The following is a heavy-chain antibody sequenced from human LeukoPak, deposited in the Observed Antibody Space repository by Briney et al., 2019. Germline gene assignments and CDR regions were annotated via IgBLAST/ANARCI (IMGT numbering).Heavy chain of an antibody. V-gene: IGHV3-23*01. D-gene: IGHD3-10*01. Sequence: GGSLRLSCAASGFTFSSYAMSWVRLAPGKGLEWVSAISGSGGSTYYADSVKGRFTISRDNSKNTLYLQMNSLRAEDTAVYYCATSPITMVRGVITNSPNWFDPWGQGTLVTVSS. CDR2: ISGSGGST. J-gene: IGHJ5*02. CDR3: ATSPITMVRGVITNSPNWFDP. CDR1: GFTFSSYA.